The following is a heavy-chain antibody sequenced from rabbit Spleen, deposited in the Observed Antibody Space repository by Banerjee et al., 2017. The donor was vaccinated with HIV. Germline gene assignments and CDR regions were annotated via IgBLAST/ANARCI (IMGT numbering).Heavy chain of an antibody. CDR1: GFSFSSSYW. D-gene: IGHD8-1*01. CDR3: ARDTGSSFSTYGMDL. CDR2: IYAGSSGTT. Sequence: QEQLEESGGDLVKPEGSLTLTRTASGFSFSSSYWICWVRQAPGKGLEWIACIYAGSSGTTYYASGAKGRFTISKTSSTTVTLQMTSLTAADTATYFCARDTGSSFSTYGMDLWGQGTLVTVS. V-gene: IGHV1S45*01. J-gene: IGHJ6*01.